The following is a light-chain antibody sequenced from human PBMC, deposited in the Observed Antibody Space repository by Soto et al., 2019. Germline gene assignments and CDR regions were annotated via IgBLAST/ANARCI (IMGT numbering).Light chain of an antibody. Sequence: DIQMTQSPSSLSASVGDRVTITCRASQSISSYLNWYQQKRGKAPKLLIYAASSLQSGVPSRFSGSGSGTDFTLTISSLQPEDFGTYYCQQANSFPLTFAGGTKV. CDR1: QSISSY. CDR2: AAS. J-gene: IGKJ4*01. V-gene: IGKV1-39*01. CDR3: QQANSFPLT.